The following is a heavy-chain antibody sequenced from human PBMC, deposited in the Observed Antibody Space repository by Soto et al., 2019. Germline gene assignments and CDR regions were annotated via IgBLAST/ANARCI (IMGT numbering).Heavy chain of an antibody. CDR1: GGSIRSPNFS. J-gene: IGHJ5*02. Sequence: SETLSLTCTVIGGSIRSPNFSWSWIRQHPGKGPEWIGKIYYNGTTTYSPSLESRLTISLDPSKNQFSLTLKSVTTAVTAVYYCARLPWADYGGIFEPWGQGTLVTVSS. V-gene: IGHV4-31*03. D-gene: IGHD4-17*01. CDR3: ARLPWADYGGIFEP. CDR2: IYYNGTT.